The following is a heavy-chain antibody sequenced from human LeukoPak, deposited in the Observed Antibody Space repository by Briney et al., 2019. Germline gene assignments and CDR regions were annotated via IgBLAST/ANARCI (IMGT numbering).Heavy chain of an antibody. D-gene: IGHD2-2*01. CDR1: GGSISSSSYY. J-gene: IGHJ6*03. V-gene: IGHV4-39*07. Sequence: SETLSLTCTVSGGSISSSSYYWGWLRQPPGKGLEWIGSIYYSGNTYYNPSLKSRVTISVDRSKNQFSLKLSSVTAADTAVYYCARYCSSTSCYPAPYYYYYYMDVWGKGTTVTVSS. CDR2: IYYSGNT. CDR3: ARYCSSTSCYPAPYYYYYYMDV.